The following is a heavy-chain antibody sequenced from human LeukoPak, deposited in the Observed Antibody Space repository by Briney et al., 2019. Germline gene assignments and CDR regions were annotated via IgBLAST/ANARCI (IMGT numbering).Heavy chain of an antibody. V-gene: IGHV3-30-3*01. J-gene: IGHJ4*02. CDR3: ARDVDY. Sequence: GGSLRLSCAASGFTFSSYAMHWVRQAPGKGLEWVAVISYDGSNKYYADSVKGRFTISRDNSKNTLYLQMNSLRAEDTAVYYCARDVDYWGQGTLVTVSS. CDR2: ISYDGSNK. CDR1: GFTFSSYA.